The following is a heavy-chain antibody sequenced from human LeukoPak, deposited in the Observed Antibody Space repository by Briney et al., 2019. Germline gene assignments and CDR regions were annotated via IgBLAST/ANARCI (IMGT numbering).Heavy chain of an antibody. J-gene: IGHJ5*02. CDR1: GYTFTGYY. CDR2: INPNSGGT. Sequence: ASVKVSCKASGYTFTGYYMHWVRQAPGQGLEWMGWINPNSGGTNYAQKFQGRVTMTRDTSISTAYMELSRLRSDDTAVCYCARVSCSGGSCYLPLNWFDPWGQGTLVTVSS. CDR3: ARVSCSGGSCYLPLNWFDP. D-gene: IGHD2-15*01. V-gene: IGHV1-2*02.